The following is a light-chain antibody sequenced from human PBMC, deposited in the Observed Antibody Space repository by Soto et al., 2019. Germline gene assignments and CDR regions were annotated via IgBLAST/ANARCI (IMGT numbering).Light chain of an antibody. CDR3: QQYASSLT. J-gene: IGKJ1*01. Sequence: EIVLTQSPGSLSLSPGERATLSCRASQSVDSRFFAWYQQRPGQAPRLLIYGASRRATGIPERFTGSGSGTDFTLTISGLEPEDFAVYYCQQYASSLTFGLGTKVEIK. CDR1: QSVDSRF. V-gene: IGKV3-20*01. CDR2: GAS.